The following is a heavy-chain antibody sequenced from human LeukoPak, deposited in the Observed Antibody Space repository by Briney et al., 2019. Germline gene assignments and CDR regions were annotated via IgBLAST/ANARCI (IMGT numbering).Heavy chain of an antibody. V-gene: IGHV4-59*01. CDR1: GGSISSYY. J-gene: IGHJ4*02. Sequence: SETLSLTCTVSGGSISSYYWSWIRQPPGKGLEWIGYIYYSGSTNYNPSLKSRVTTSVDTSKNQFSLKLRSVTAADTAVYYCARVTGYVIEDNFDYWGQGTLVTVSS. CDR3: ARVTGYVIEDNFDY. D-gene: IGHD2-15*01. CDR2: IYYSGST.